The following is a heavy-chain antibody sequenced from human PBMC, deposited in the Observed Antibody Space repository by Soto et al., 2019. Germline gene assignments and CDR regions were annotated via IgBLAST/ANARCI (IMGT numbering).Heavy chain of an antibody. V-gene: IGHV3-23*01. J-gene: IGHJ6*02. CDR1: GFSFYNHA. CDR3: ARWVYYPLGDYYYGMDV. CDR2: IGGGDT. Sequence: PXESLRLSCTSSGFSFYNHAVNGVRQAPGKGLEWVSTIGGGDTHYADSVRGRFTISRDDSRATLSLQMNSLRSDDTAVYYCARWVYYPLGDYYYGMDVWGQGTTVTVSS. D-gene: IGHD6-13*01.